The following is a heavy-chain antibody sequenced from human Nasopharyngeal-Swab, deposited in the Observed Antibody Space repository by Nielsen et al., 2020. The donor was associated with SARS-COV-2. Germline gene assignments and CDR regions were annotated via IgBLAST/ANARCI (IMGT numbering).Heavy chain of an antibody. CDR3: ARGTGGGTIFGVVIMGYGMDV. J-gene: IGHJ6*02. D-gene: IGHD3-3*01. V-gene: IGHV3-66*01. CDR1: GITVSCHY. Sequence: GEALKTLLAAPGITVSCHYMSWVRQAPGKGPEWGSVIYSGGSTYYADFLKGRFTISRDNSKNTLYLQMNSLRAEDTAVYYCARGTGGGTIFGVVIMGYGMDVWGQGTTVTVSS. CDR2: IYSGGST.